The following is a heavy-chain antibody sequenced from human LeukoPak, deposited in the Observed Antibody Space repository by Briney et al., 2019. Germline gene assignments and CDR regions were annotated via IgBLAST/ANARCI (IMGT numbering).Heavy chain of an antibody. Sequence: GGSLRLSCAASGFTFSNSVMHWVRQARGQGLERVAGISDDGSSEHYADSVKGRFTISRDNSKNTLYLQMNDLRAEDAALYYCAKDGRVGTAGDAFDIWGQGTMVSVSS. CDR3: AKDGRVGTAGDAFDI. V-gene: IGHV3-30*04. D-gene: IGHD1-26*01. CDR2: ISDDGSSE. CDR1: GFTFSNSV. J-gene: IGHJ3*02.